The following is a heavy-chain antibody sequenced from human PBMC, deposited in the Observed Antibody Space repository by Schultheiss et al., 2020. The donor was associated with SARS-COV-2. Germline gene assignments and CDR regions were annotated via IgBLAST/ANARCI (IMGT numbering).Heavy chain of an antibody. CDR3: ARDKLYSYGYFDY. CDR2: ISSSGSTI. CDR1: GFTFGDYA. D-gene: IGHD5-18*01. Sequence: GGSLRLSCAASGFTFGDYAMSWVRQAPGKGLEWVSYISSSGSTIYYADSVKGRFTISRDNAKNSLYLQMNSLRAEDTAVYYCARDKLYSYGYFDYWGQGTLVTVSS. V-gene: IGHV3-48*03. J-gene: IGHJ4*02.